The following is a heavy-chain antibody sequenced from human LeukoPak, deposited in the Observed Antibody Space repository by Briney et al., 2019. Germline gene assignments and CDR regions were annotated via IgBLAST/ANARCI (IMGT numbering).Heavy chain of an antibody. CDR2: INPSCGST. Sequence: ASVKVSCKASGYTFTSYYMHWVRQAHAQGLEWMGIINPSCGSTSYAQKFQGRVTMTRDMSTSTDYMEQSSLRSEDTAVYCCARDWRYCTNGVCYRPTFLFDYWGQGTLVTVSS. J-gene: IGHJ4*02. CDR1: GYTFTSYY. V-gene: IGHV1-46*01. CDR3: ARDWRYCTNGVCYRPTFLFDY. D-gene: IGHD2-8*01.